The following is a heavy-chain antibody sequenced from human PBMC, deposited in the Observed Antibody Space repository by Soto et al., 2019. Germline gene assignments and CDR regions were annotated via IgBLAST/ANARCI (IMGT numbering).Heavy chain of an antibody. Sequence: QLQLQESGPGLVKPSETLSLTCTVSGGSISSSSYYWGWIRQPPGKGLEWIGSIYYSGSTYYNPSLKRRVTISVDTSKNQFSLKLSSVTAADTAVYYCASGGGLRFLEWSYDYWGQGTLVTVSS. J-gene: IGHJ4*02. V-gene: IGHV4-39*01. CDR1: GGSISSSSYY. CDR2: IYYSGST. D-gene: IGHD3-3*01. CDR3: ASGGGLRFLEWSYDY.